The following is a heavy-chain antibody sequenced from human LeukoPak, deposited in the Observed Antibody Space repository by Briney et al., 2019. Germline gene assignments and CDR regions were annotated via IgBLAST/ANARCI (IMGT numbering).Heavy chain of an antibody. CDR1: GGSLSSSSYY. V-gene: IGHV4-39*07. CDR2: IYYSGST. CDR3: ARGLYDSSASFDY. D-gene: IGHD3-22*01. Sequence: SETLSLTCTVSGGSLSSSSYYWGWIRQPPGKGLEWIGSIYYSGSTYYNPSLKSRVTISVDTSKNQFSLKLSSVTAADTAVYYCARGLYDSSASFDYWGQGTLVTVSS. J-gene: IGHJ4*02.